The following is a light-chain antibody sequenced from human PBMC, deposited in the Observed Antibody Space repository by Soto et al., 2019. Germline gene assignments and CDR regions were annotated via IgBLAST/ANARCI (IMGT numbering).Light chain of an antibody. CDR1: QSVSSSY. V-gene: IGKV3-20*01. Sequence: DIVLTHSPATLSLSPGERPNLHCTAIQSVSSSYLAWYQQKPGQAPRLLIYGASNRATGIPDRFSGSGSGTDFTLNITRLEPEDSAVYYCLQHSGTSPKTFGQGTKVDIK. J-gene: IGKJ1*01. CDR3: LQHSGTSPKT. CDR2: GAS.